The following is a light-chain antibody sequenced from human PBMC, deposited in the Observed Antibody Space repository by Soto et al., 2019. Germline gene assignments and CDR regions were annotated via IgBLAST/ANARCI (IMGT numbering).Light chain of an antibody. CDR1: QSFSSSY. CDR2: GAS. V-gene: IGKV3-20*01. CDR3: QQYGPSPALT. Sequence: EIVLTQSPGTLSLSPGGRATLSCRASQSFSSSYLAWYQQKPGQAPRLLIYGASSRATGIPDRFSGSGSGTDVTLTISRRQPEDFAVYHCQQYGPSPALTFGGGTKVEIK. J-gene: IGKJ4*01.